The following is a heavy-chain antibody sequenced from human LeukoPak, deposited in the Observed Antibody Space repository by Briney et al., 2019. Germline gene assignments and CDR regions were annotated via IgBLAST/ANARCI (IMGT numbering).Heavy chain of an antibody. CDR3: ARDEAVAGMGY. D-gene: IGHD6-19*01. J-gene: IGHJ4*02. CDR1: GYKFTGYY. V-gene: IGHV1-2*02. CDR2: INPNSGGT. Sequence: GASVTVSCKASGYKFTGYYMHWVRQAPGQGLEWMGWINPNSGGTNYAQKFQGRVTMTRDTSISTAYMEVSRLRSDDTAVYYCARDEAVAGMGYWGQGTLVTVSS.